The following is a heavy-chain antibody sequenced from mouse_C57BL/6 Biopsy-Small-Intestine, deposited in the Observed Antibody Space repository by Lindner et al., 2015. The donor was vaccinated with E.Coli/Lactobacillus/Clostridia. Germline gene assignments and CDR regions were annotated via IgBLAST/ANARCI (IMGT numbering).Heavy chain of an antibody. D-gene: IGHD3-3*01. CDR1: GFTFSDYG. V-gene: IGHV5-17*01. J-gene: IGHJ4*01. Sequence: VQLQESGGGLVKPGGSLKLSCAASGFTFSDYGMHWVRQAPEKGLEWVAYISSGSSTIYHADTVKGRFTISRDNAKNTLFLQMTSLRSEDTAMYYCANRGRDYYAMDYWGQGTSVTVSS. CDR3: ANRGRDYYAMDY. CDR2: ISSGSSTI.